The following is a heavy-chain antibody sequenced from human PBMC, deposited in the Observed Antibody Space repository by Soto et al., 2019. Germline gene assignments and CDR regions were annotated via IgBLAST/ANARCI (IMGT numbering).Heavy chain of an antibody. CDR3: ARNDYGGNWFDP. D-gene: IGHD4-17*01. V-gene: IGHV4-59*12. Sequence: SETLSLTCTVSGDSMSNYFGSRIRQSPGKGLEWIGFIYYSGSTNYNPSLKSRVTISVDTSKNQFSLKLSSVTAADTAVYYCARNDYGGNWFDPWGQGTLVTVSS. J-gene: IGHJ5*02. CDR2: IYYSGST. CDR1: GDSMSNYF.